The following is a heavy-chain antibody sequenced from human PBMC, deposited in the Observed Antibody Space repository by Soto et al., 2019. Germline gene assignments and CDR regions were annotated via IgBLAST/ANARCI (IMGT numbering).Heavy chain of an antibody. J-gene: IGHJ4*02. CDR1: GFTFSSYG. CDR2: ISYDGSNK. Sequence: PGGSLRLSCAASGFTFSSYGMHWVRQAPGKGLEWVAIISYDGSNKYYADSVKGRFTISRDNSKNTLYLQMNSLRAEDTAVYYCAKDPSYGLDYWGQGTLVTVSS. CDR3: AKDPSYGLDY. D-gene: IGHD1-26*01. V-gene: IGHV3-30*18.